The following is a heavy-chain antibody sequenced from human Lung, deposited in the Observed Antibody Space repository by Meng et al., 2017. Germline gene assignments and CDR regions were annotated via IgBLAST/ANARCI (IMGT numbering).Heavy chain of an antibody. Sequence: GQLVRAGGCLDLPGGCLKISCAVCGVAFSGSDIHWVREASGKGLEWVGRIETSPNNYATSYAGSMRGRFTISRDDSENMAYLQMNRLETEDTALYYCTISTRGHIWGQGSMVTVSS. CDR3: TISTRGHI. CDR2: IETSPNNYAT. CDR1: GVAFSGSD. J-gene: IGHJ3*02. V-gene: IGHV3-73*02. D-gene: IGHD5-12*01.